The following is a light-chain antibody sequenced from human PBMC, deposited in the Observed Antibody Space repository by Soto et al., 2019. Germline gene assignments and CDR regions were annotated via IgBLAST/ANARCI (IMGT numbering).Light chain of an antibody. CDR3: QQYGSSPLFT. V-gene: IGKV3-20*01. J-gene: IGKJ3*01. CDR2: DAS. Sequence: EIVLTQSPGTLSLSPGERATLSCRASQSVSSSYLAWYQQKPGQAPRLIIYDASSRATGIPDRFSGSGSGTDFTLSISRLEPEDFAVYYCQQYGSSPLFTFGPGTKVDIK. CDR1: QSVSSSY.